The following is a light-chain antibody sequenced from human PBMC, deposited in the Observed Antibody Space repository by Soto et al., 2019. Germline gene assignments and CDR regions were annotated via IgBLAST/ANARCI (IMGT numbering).Light chain of an antibody. CDR1: QSVGSN. CDR2: GAS. Sequence: EIVMTQSPATLSFSPGEGATLSCRASQSVGSNLAWYQQKPGQAPRLLIYGASTRATGIPARFSGGGSGTEFTLTISSLQSEDFGLYYCQQYNNWPPINFGQGTRLEIK. V-gene: IGKV3D-15*01. CDR3: QQYNNWPPIN. J-gene: IGKJ5*01.